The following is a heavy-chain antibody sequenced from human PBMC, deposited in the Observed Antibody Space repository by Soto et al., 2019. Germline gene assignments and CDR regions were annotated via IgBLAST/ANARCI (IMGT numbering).Heavy chain of an antibody. J-gene: IGHJ4*02. V-gene: IGHV1-69*02. Sequence: SVKVSCKASGGTFSSYTISWVRQAPGQGLEWMGRIIPILGIANYAQKFQGRVTITADKSTSTAYMELSSLRSEDMVVYYCARSEADMTTVTPASDWGQGTLVTVSS. D-gene: IGHD4-17*01. CDR1: GGTFSSYT. CDR3: ARSEADMTTVTPASD. CDR2: IIPILGIA.